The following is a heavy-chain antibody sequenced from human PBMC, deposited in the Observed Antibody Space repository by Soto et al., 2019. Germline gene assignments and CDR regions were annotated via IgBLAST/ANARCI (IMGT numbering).Heavy chain of an antibody. CDR3: ASSYYCSSTSCYRDNYYYYGMDV. CDR2: INAGNGNT. CDR1: GYTFTSYA. Sequence: VKVSCKASGYTFTSYAMHWVRQAPGQRLEWMGWINAGNGNTKYSQKFQGRVTITRDTSASTAYMELSSLRSEDTAVYYCASSYYCSSTSCYRDNYYYYGMDVWGQGTTVTVSS. D-gene: IGHD2-2*01. V-gene: IGHV1-3*01. J-gene: IGHJ6*02.